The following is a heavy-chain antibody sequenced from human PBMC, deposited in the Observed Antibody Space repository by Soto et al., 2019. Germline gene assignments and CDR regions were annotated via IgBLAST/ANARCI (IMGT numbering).Heavy chain of an antibody. CDR1: GYTFTSYA. CDR2: INAGNGNT. J-gene: IGHJ6*02. CDR3: ARDSPLLRFLESYYYYYGMDV. Sequence: GASVKVSCKASGYTFTSYAMHWVRQAPGQRLEWMGWINAGNGNTKYSQKFQGRVTITRDTSASTAYMELSSLRSEDTAVYYCARDSPLLRFLESYYYYYGMDVWGQGTTVTVSS. V-gene: IGHV1-3*01. D-gene: IGHD3-3*01.